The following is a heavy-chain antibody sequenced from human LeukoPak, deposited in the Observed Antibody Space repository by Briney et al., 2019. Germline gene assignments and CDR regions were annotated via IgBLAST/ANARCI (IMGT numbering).Heavy chain of an antibody. J-gene: IGHJ4*02. D-gene: IGHD3-10*01. V-gene: IGHV4-39*01. CDR3: SSGRIPNFDY. CDR1: GGSISSSSYY. Sequence: SETLSLTCTVSGGSISSSSYYWGWLRQPPGKGLEWIGSIYYSGSTYYNPSLKSRVTISVDTSKNQFSLKLSSVTAADTAVYYCSSGRIPNFDYWGQGTLVTVSS. CDR2: IYYSGST.